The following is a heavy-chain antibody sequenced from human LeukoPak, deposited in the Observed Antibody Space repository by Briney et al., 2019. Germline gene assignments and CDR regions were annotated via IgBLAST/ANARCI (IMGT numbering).Heavy chain of an antibody. CDR1: GFTFSNYW. V-gene: IGHV3-7*03. J-gene: IGHJ1*01. CDR3: GRAQWSPLPQH. D-gene: IGHD6-19*01. Sequence: GGSLRLSCATSGFTFSNYWMSWVRQAPGKGLEWVANIKQDGSEKYYVDSVKGRFTISRDNAKSSLYLQMNSLTAEDTAVYYCGRAQWSPLPQHWGQGTLVTVSS. CDR2: IKQDGSEK.